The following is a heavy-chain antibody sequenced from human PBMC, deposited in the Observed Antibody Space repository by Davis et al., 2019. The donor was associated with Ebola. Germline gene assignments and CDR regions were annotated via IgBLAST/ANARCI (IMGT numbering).Heavy chain of an antibody. D-gene: IGHD1-26*01. J-gene: IGHJ4*02. V-gene: IGHV1-3*01. CDR3: ARDGRRQSGKDY. Sequence: ASVEVSCKASGYTFTSYAMHWVRQAPGQRLEWIGWINAGNGNTKYSQKFQGRVTITRDTSASTAYKELSSLRSEDTAVYYCARDGRRQSGKDYWGQGTLVTVSS. CDR1: GYTFTSYA. CDR2: INAGNGNT.